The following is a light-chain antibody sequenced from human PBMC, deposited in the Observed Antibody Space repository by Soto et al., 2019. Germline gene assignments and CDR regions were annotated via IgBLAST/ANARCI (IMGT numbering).Light chain of an antibody. V-gene: IGKV3-15*01. Sequence: EVVMTQSPATLSVSPGGRATLSCRASQSISDTLAWYQQKPGQAPRLLIHGASARAPGFPARFSGSGSGTDFTLTISSLQSEDFAVYYCQQRNNWPPITFGQGTRLEIK. CDR1: QSISDT. CDR3: QQRNNWPPIT. J-gene: IGKJ5*01. CDR2: GAS.